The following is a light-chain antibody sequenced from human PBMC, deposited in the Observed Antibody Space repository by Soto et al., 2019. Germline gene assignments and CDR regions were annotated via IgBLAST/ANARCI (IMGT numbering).Light chain of an antibody. CDR2: DVT. V-gene: IGLV2-14*03. CDR3: SSYTSSSTL. CDR1: SINVGRYNY. J-gene: IGLJ2*01. Sequence: QSALTQHASVSGSPGQSITISCKGTSINVGRYNYVSWYQQHPGKAPKLMIFDVTNRPSGVSNRFSGSKSGNTASLTISGLQAEDEADYYCSSYTSSSTLFGGGTKLTVL.